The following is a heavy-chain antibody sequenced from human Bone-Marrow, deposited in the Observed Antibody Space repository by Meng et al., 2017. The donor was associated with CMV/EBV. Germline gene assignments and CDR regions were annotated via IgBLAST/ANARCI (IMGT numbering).Heavy chain of an antibody. J-gene: IGHJ4*02. V-gene: IGHV3-48*03. CDR1: GFIFSSYE. CDR3: ARDAEGLDY. CDR2: ISSSGSTI. Sequence: GESLKISCAASGFIFSSYEMNWVRQAPGKGLEWVSYISSSGSTIYYADSVKGRFTISRDNAKNSLYLQMNSLRAEDTAVYYCARDAEGLDYWGQGTLVTGSS.